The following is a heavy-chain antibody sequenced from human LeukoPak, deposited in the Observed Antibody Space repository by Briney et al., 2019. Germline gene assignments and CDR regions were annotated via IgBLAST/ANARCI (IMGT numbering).Heavy chain of an antibody. CDR1: GFTFRNFW. CDR2: IHPEGNEK. Sequence: GGSLRLSCAASGFTFRNFWMSWVRQAPGRGLEWVANIHPEGNEKYHVESVKGRFTISGDNAKSSLFLQMNGLRAEDTAVYYCARGDAFSGDHWGQGTLVTVSS. V-gene: IGHV3-7*04. CDR3: ARGDAFSGDH. J-gene: IGHJ4*02.